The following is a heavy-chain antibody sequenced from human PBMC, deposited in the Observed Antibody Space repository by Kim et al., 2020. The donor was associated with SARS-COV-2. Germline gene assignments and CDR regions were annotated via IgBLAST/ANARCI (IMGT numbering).Heavy chain of an antibody. D-gene: IGHD4-17*01. CDR2: ISGSGGTT. CDR1: GFTFSNYA. J-gene: IGHJ4*02. CDR3: ATERTTRPSAFDY. V-gene: IGHV3-23*01. Sequence: GGSLRLSCAASGFTFSNYAMSWVRLAPGKGLEWVAAISGSGGTTYYADSVKGRFTISRDNSKNTLYLQMNSLRAEDTAVYYCATERTTRPSAFDYWGQGTLVTVSS.